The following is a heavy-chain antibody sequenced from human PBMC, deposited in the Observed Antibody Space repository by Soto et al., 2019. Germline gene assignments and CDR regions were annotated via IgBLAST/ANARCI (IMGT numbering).Heavy chain of an antibody. CDR1: GGSISSGGYY. D-gene: IGHD3-22*01. Sequence: SETLSLTXTVSGGSISSGGYYWSWIRQHPGKGLEWIGYIYYSGSTYYNPSLKSRVTISVDTSKNQFSLKLSSVTAADTAVYYCARWNYYDSSGYYRSVDYWGQGTLVTVSS. CDR2: IYYSGST. J-gene: IGHJ4*02. CDR3: ARWNYYDSSGYYRSVDY. V-gene: IGHV4-31*02.